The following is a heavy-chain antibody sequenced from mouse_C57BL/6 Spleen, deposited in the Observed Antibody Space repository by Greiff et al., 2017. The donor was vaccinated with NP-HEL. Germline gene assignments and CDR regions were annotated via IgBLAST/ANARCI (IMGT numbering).Heavy chain of an antibody. J-gene: IGHJ2*01. D-gene: IGHD2-1*01. CDR2: IYPGSGST. V-gene: IGHV1-55*01. CDR3: ARGGGNYDY. Sequence: QVQLQQPGAELVKPGASVKMSCKASGYTFTSYWITWVKQRPGQGLEWIGDIYPGSGSTNYNEKFKSKATQTVATSSSTAYMQLSSLTSEDSAVYYCARGGGNYDYWGQGTTLTVSS. CDR1: GYTFTSYW.